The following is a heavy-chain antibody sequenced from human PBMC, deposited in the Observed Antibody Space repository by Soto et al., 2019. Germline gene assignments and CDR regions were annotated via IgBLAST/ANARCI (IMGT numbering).Heavy chain of an antibody. CDR2: IYHSGST. CDR1: GGSISSGGYS. V-gene: IGHV4-30-2*01. CDR3: ARGSNYDFWSGPPGYWFDP. J-gene: IGHJ5*02. Sequence: SETLSLTCAVSGGSISSGGYSWSWIRQPPGKGLEWIGYIYHSGSTYYNPSLKSRVTISVDTSKNQFSLKLSSVTAADTAVYYCARGSNYDFWSGPPGYWFDPWGQGTLVTVSS. D-gene: IGHD3-3*01.